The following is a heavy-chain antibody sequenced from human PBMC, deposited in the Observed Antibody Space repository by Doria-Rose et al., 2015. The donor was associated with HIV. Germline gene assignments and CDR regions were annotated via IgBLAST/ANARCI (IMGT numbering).Heavy chain of an antibody. D-gene: IGHD3-22*01. CDR3: AKEDSYDSSVLDY. J-gene: IGHJ4*02. V-gene: IGHV3-30*18. CDR2: ISSDGSTK. Sequence: QVQLVESGGGVVQPGRSLRLSCAASGFTFSSYGMHCVRQAPGKGLEWVAFISSDGSTKYHADSVKGRFTISRDNSKNTLFLEMTSLRAEDTSVYYCAKEDSYDSSVLDYWGQGTLVTVST. CDR1: GFTFSSYG.